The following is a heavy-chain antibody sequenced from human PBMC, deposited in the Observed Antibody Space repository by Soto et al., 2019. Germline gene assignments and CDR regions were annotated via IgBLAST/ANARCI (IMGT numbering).Heavy chain of an antibody. CDR3: AKPPMITASYYYSDMDV. CDR1: GFTFSSYA. J-gene: IGHJ6*02. V-gene: IGHV3-23*01. CDR2: ISGSGGST. D-gene: IGHD3-16*01. Sequence: PGGSLRLSCAASGFTFSSYAMSWVRQAPGKGLEWVSAISGSGGSTYYADSVKGRFTISRDNSKNTLYLQMNSLRAEDTAVYYCAKPPMITASYYYSDMDVWGQGTTVTLSS.